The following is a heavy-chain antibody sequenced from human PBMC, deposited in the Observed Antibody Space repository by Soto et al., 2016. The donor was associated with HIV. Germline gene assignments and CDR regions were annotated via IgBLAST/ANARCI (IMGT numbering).Heavy chain of an antibody. Sequence: QVQLQQWGAVLLKPSETLSLNCSVYGGSLSTYYWGWIRQAPGKGLEWIAEINHGGTTNYTPSLKSRVSISIDTSKNQFSLKLSSVTAADTAIYYCARHRSLGYYYYMDVWGKGTTVTVSS. CDR1: GGSLSTYY. CDR3: ARHRSLGYYYYMDV. J-gene: IGHJ6*03. V-gene: IGHV4-34*02. D-gene: IGHD3-16*01. CDR2: INHGGTT.